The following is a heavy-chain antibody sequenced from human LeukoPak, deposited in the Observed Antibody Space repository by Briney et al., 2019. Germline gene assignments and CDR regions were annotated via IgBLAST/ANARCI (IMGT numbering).Heavy chain of an antibody. V-gene: IGHV3-30*04. CDR1: GFTLSAYA. CDR3: ARGSASGSYNNWFDP. J-gene: IGHJ5*02. CDR2: ISYDESYK. Sequence: GGSLRLSCAAPGFTLSAYAMHGVRQAPGEGLEWLAFISYDESYKYYADSVKGRFTISRDISKNTMYLQMNSLKPEDTAVYYCARGSASGSYNNWFDPWGQGTLVTVSS. D-gene: IGHD3-10*01.